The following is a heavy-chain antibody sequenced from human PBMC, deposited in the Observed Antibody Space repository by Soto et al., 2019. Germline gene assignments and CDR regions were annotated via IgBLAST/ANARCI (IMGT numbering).Heavy chain of an antibody. J-gene: IGHJ6*02. CDR2: IYSGGST. D-gene: IGHD3-9*01. V-gene: IGHV3-66*01. Sequence: EVQLVESGGGLVQPGGSLRLSCAASGFTVSSNYMSWVRQAPGKGLEWVSVIYSGGSTYYADSVKGRFTISRDNSKNTLYLQMNSLRAEDTAVYYCARDASRYFDWLHYGMDVWGQGTTVTVSS. CDR1: GFTVSSNY. CDR3: ARDASRYFDWLHYGMDV.